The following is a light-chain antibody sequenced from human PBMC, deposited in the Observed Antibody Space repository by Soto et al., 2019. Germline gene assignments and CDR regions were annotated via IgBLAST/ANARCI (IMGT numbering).Light chain of an antibody. CDR3: QQYDSSPIT. CDR1: QSVGNN. V-gene: IGKV3-11*01. J-gene: IGKJ5*01. Sequence: EIVLTQSPATLSLSPGERATLSCRASQSVGNNLAWYQQKRGQAPGLLIYEASTRATDIPARFSGSGFGTDFTLAISSLGPVFFAVEYCQQYDSSPITFGQGTRL. CDR2: EAS.